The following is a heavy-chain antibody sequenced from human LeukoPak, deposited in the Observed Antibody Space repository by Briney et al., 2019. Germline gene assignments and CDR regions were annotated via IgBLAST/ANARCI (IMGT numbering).Heavy chain of an antibody. J-gene: IGHJ5*02. V-gene: IGHV1-2*02. CDR1: GYTFTGYY. D-gene: IGHD2-2*01. CDR3: ARDSGYCSSTSCYEVWFDP. CDR2: INPNSGGT. Sequence: GASVKVSCTAAGYTFTGYYMPWVRQAPGQGLEWMGWINPNSGGTNYAQKFQGRVTMTRDTYISTAYMELSRLRSDDTAVYYCARDSGYCSSTSCYEVWFDPWGQGTLVTVSS.